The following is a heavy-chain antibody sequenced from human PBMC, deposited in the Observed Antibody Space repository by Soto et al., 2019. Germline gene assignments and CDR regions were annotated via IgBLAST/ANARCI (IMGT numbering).Heavy chain of an antibody. Sequence: PXEXLKISCKGSGYSFTSYWIGWVRQMPGKGLEWMGIIYPGDSDTRYSPSFQGQVTISADKSISTAFLQWSSLKASDTAMYYCARLPTLYSGSYFDYWGQGALVTVSS. CDR2: IYPGDSDT. CDR1: GYSFTSYW. V-gene: IGHV5-51*01. D-gene: IGHD1-26*01. J-gene: IGHJ4*02. CDR3: ARLPTLYSGSYFDY.